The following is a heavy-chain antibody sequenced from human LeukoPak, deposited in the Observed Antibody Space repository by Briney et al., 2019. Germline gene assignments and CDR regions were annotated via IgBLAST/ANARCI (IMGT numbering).Heavy chain of an antibody. CDR3: ARGTYSSRRTLYYFDY. Sequence: SETLSLTCTVSGGSISSGGYYWSWIRLHPGKGLEWIGYIYYSGSTYYNPSLKSRVTISVDTSKNQFSLKLSSVTAADTAVYYCARGTYSSRRTLYYFDYWGQGTLVTVSS. J-gene: IGHJ4*02. D-gene: IGHD6-13*01. V-gene: IGHV4-31*03. CDR2: IYYSGST. CDR1: GGSISSGGYY.